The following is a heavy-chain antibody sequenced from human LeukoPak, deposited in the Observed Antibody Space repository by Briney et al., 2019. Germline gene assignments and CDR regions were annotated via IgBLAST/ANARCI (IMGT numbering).Heavy chain of an antibody. CDR2: IYYSGST. CDR3: ARHWERGLWFGLDV. V-gene: IGHV4-59*08. D-gene: IGHD3-10*01. Sequence: PSETLSLTCTVSGGSISSYYWSWIRQPPGKGLEWIGYIYYSGSTNYNPSLKSRVTISVDTSKNQFSLKLSSVTAADTAVYYCARHWERGLWFGLDVWGQGTTVTVSS. J-gene: IGHJ6*02. CDR1: GGSISSYY.